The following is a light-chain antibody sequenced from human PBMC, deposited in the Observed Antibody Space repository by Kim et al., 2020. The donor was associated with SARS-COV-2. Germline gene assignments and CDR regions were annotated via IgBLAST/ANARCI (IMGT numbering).Light chain of an antibody. CDR3: QHHSTYPIT. J-gene: IGKJ5*01. CDR1: QSIGGW. V-gene: IGKV1-5*01. Sequence: GDRVTITCWASQSIGGWLAWYQQKPGKAPKLLIYDASSVESGVPSRFSGSGSGTEFTLTISSLQPDDSATYYCQHHSTYPITFGQGTRLEIK. CDR2: DAS.